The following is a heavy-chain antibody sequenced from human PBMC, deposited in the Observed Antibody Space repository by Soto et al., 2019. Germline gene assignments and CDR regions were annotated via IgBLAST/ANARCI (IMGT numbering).Heavy chain of an antibody. Sequence: QVQLVQSGAEVKKPGASVKVSCKTSGYTFTSYGISWVRQAPGQGLEWMGWISAYNGNTNYAQKLQGRVTMTTDTSTSTAYMELRSLRSDDTAVYYCARDGYYDSSGYRSDFDYWGQGTLVTVSS. CDR3: ARDGYYDSSGYRSDFDY. D-gene: IGHD3-22*01. CDR1: GYTFTSYG. J-gene: IGHJ4*02. V-gene: IGHV1-18*01. CDR2: ISAYNGNT.